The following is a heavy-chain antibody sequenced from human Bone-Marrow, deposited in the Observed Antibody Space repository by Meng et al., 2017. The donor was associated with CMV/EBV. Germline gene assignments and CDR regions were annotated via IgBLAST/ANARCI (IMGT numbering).Heavy chain of an antibody. V-gene: IGHV4-59*01. CDR3: ARVIRVVTLYYFYY. Sequence: SETLSLTCTVSGGSISSYYWSWIRQPSGKGLEWIGYIYYSGSTNYNPSLKSRVTISVDTSKNQFSLKLSSVTAADTAVYHCARVIRVVTLYYFYYWGQGTLVTFSS. J-gene: IGHJ4*02. D-gene: IGHD4-23*01. CDR2: IYYSGST. CDR1: GGSISSYY.